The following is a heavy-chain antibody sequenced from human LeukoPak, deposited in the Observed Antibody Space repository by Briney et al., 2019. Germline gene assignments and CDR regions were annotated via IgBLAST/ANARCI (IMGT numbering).Heavy chain of an antibody. Sequence: GGSLRLSCAASGFAFSSYPMNWVRQAPGKGLEWVSSISSSSTYTFYADSVKGRFTISRDNAKNSLYLQMNSLRAEDTAVYYCAREAAFDMWGQGTMVTVSS. CDR1: GFAFSSYP. J-gene: IGHJ3*02. V-gene: IGHV3-21*06. CDR2: ISSSSTYT. CDR3: AREAAFDM.